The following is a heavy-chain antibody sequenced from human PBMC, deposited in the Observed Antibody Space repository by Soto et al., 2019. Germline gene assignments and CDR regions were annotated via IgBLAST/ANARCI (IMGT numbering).Heavy chain of an antibody. CDR2: IESDGDA. CDR3: ARGGIEGVTWNWFDT. Sequence: EVQLVESGGGLVQPGGSLRLSCTASGFTFSSHDMHWVRQVTGKGLEWVSGIESDGDAKYLASVKGRFSISRENAKTSLHLQMNSLRAEDTAVYYCARGGIEGVTWNWFDTWGQGTLVTVSS. CDR1: GFTFSSHD. D-gene: IGHD3-16*01. V-gene: IGHV3-13*01. J-gene: IGHJ5*02.